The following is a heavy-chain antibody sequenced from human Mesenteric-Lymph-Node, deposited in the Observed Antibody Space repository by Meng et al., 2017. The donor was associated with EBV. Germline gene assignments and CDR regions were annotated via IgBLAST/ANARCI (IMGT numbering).Heavy chain of an antibody. Sequence: VQVGQVGAEGEKPGASWKVSCKASGYTFTSYHIPWVRQASGQGIEWMGWINPNGGNTGYAQKFQGRVTMTRNTSISTAYMELSSLRSEDTAVYYRARGSTVASYWGQGTLVTVSS. CDR2: INPNGGNT. J-gene: IGHJ4*02. CDR3: ARGSTVASY. V-gene: IGHV1-8*01. CDR1: GYTFTSYH. D-gene: IGHD4-23*01.